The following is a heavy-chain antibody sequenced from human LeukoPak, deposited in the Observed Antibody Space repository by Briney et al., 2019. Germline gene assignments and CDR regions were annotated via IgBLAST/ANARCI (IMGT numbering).Heavy chain of an antibody. J-gene: IGHJ4*02. Sequence: PGGSLRLSCAASGFTFSSYEMNWVRQAPGKGLEWVSYISSSGSTIYYADSVKGRFTISRDNSKNTLYLQMNSLRAEDTAVYYCAKVGYYGSGSPGNWGQGTLVTVSS. CDR1: GFTFSSYE. V-gene: IGHV3-48*03. CDR2: ISSSGSTI. D-gene: IGHD3-10*01. CDR3: AKVGYYGSGSPGN.